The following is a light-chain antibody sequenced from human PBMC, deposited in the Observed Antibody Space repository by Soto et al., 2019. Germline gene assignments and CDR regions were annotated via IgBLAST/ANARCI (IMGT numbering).Light chain of an antibody. CDR3: SSYTSGSPYV. J-gene: IGLJ1*01. Sequence: QSALTQPASVSGSPGQSITISCTGTNSDVGGYNYVSWYQQHAGKAPKLMIYEVSNRPSGVSNRFSGSKSGNTASLTISGLQAEDEADYYCSSYTSGSPYVFGTGTKVTVL. CDR1: NSDVGGYNY. V-gene: IGLV2-14*01. CDR2: EVS.